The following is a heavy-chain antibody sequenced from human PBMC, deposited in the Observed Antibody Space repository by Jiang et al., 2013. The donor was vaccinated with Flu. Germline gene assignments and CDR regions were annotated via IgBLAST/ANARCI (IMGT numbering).Heavy chain of an antibody. CDR3: AKAESGWYGDHYYGMDV. V-gene: IGHV6-1*01. CDR2: TYYRSKWYN. J-gene: IGHJ6*02. Sequence: QTLSLTCAISGDSVSRNSADWNWIRLSPSRGLEWLGRTYYRSKWYNDYAESVKSRITINPDTSKNQFSLQLKSVTAEDTAVYFCAKAESGWYGDHYYGMDVWGQGTTVT. D-gene: IGHD6-19*01. CDR1: GDSVSRNSAD.